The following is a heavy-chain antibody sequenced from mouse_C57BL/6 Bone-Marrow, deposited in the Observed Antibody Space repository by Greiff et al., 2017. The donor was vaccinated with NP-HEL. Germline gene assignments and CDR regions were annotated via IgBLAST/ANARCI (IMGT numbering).Heavy chain of an antibody. CDR1: GFNIKDYY. Sequence: VQLKESGAELVKPGASVKLSCTASGFNIKDYYMHWVKQRTEQGLEWFGWIDPEDGETKYAPKLQGKATITADTSSNTAYLQLSNLTSEDTAVYYCALESYGNFDYWGQGTTLTVSS. J-gene: IGHJ2*01. D-gene: IGHD2-1*01. CDR3: ALESYGNFDY. V-gene: IGHV14-2*01. CDR2: IDPEDGET.